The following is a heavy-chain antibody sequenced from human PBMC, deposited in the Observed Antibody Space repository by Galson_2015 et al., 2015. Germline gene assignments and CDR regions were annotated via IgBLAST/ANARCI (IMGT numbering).Heavy chain of an antibody. V-gene: IGHV4-39*01. CDR1: GGSIRSSSDD. J-gene: IGHJ4*02. CDR3: ARRQADYGDHRTDFHY. Sequence: SETLSLTCTVSGGSIRSSSDDWGWLRQPPGKGLEWIGSIYYSGSASYTRSLMSRVTISVDTTKNQFSMKLSSVTAADTAVYYCARRQADYGDHRTDFHYWGQGTLVTVSS. D-gene: IGHD4-17*01. CDR2: IYYSGSA.